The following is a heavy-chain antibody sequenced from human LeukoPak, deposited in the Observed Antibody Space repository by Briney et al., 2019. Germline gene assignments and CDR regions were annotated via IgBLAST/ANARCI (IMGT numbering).Heavy chain of an antibody. J-gene: IGHJ3*02. CDR3: ARPPFSAYDGDAFDI. V-gene: IGHV3-21*04. CDR1: GFTFSSYS. CDR2: ISSSSSYI. D-gene: IGHD5-12*01. Sequence: GGSLRLSCAASGFTFSSYSMNWVRQAPGKGLEWVSSISSSSSYIYYADSVKGRFTISRDNAKNSLYLQMNSLRAEDTAVYYCARPPFSAYDGDAFDIWGQGTMVTVSS.